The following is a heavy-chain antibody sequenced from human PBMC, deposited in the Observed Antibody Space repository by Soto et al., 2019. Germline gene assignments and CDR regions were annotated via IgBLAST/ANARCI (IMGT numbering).Heavy chain of an antibody. D-gene: IGHD5-18*01. CDR1: GYTFTSYA. J-gene: IGHJ6*02. V-gene: IGHV1-46*03. CDR3: ARDSYQYSPYGMDV. CDR2: INPSGGST. Sequence: GASVKVSCKASGYTFTSYAISWVRQAPGQGLEWMGIINPSGGSTSYAQKFQGRVTMTRDTSASTVYMELSSLRSEDTAVYYCARDSYQYSPYGMDVWGQGTTVTVSS.